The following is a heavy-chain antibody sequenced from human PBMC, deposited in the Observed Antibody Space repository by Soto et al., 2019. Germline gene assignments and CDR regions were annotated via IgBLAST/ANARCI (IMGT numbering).Heavy chain of an antibody. V-gene: IGHV1-18*01. CDR1: GYTFTSYG. D-gene: IGHD6-19*01. J-gene: IGHJ6*02. Sequence: ASVKVSCKASGYTFTSYGISWVRQAPGQGLEWMGWISAYNGNTNYAQKLQGRVTMTTDTSTSTAYMELRSLRSDDTAVYYCAREDSSGWYLSYYYGMDVWGQGTTVTVSS. CDR2: ISAYNGNT. CDR3: AREDSSGWYLSYYYGMDV.